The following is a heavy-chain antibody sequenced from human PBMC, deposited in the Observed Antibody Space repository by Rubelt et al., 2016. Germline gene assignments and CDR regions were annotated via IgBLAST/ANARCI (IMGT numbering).Heavy chain of an antibody. CDR3: ARRGPSGPHDAFDI. CDR1: GFTFSDYV. V-gene: IGHV3-7*01. J-gene: IGHJ3*02. CDR2: IKQDATEK. Sequence: EVYLVESGGGLVQPGGSLRLSCTASGFTFSDYVMSWGRQAPGKGLEWVANIKQDATEKYYVDSVKGRFTISRDNGKSSLYLQMNSLRAEDTAVYYCARRGPSGPHDAFDIWGQGTMVTVSS.